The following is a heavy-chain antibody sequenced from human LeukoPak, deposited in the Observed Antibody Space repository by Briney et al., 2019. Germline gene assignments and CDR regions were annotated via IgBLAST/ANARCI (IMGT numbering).Heavy chain of an antibody. J-gene: IGHJ4*02. CDR1: GFTLSNYG. CDR3: AKRGVVIRVILVGFHKEAYYFDS. Sequence: PGGSLRLSCAASGFTLSNYGMSWVRQAPGQGLEWVAGIGGSGGSTNYADSVKGRFTISRDNPRNTLYLQMNSLRAEDTAVYFCAKRGVVIRVILVGFHKEAYYFDSWGQGALVTVSS. D-gene: IGHD3-22*01. V-gene: IGHV3-23*01. CDR2: IGGSGGST.